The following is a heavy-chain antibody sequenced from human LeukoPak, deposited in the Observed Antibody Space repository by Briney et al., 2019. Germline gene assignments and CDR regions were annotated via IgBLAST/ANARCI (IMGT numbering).Heavy chain of an antibody. Sequence: GGSLRLSCAASGFTFSSYGMHWVRQAPGKGLEWVAVISYDGSNKYYADSVKGRFTISRDNSKNTLYQQMNSLRAEDTAVYYCAKDLYSSISYFDYWGQGTLVTVSS. D-gene: IGHD6-13*01. CDR3: AKDLYSSISYFDY. J-gene: IGHJ4*02. CDR1: GFTFSSYG. CDR2: ISYDGSNK. V-gene: IGHV3-30*18.